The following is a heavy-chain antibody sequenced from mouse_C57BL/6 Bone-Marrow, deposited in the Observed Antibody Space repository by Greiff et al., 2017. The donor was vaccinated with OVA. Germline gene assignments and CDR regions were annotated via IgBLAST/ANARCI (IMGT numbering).Heavy chain of an antibody. V-gene: IGHV1-76*01. CDR1: GYTFTDYY. CDR3: AREATVVATYWYFDV. Sequence: VKLQESGAELVRPGASVKLSCKASGYTFTDYYINWVKQRPGQGLEWIARIYPGSGNTYYNEKFTGKATLTAEKSSSTAYMQLSSLTSEDSAVYFCAREATVVATYWYFDVWGTGTTVTVSS. J-gene: IGHJ1*03. CDR2: IYPGSGNT. D-gene: IGHD1-1*01.